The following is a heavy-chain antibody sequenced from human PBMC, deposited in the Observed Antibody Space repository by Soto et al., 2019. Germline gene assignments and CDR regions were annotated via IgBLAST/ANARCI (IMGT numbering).Heavy chain of an antibody. CDR2: IYYSGTT. J-gene: IGHJ5*02. Sequence: PSETLSLTCTVSGGPIRSGGYYWTWIRQHPAKGLEWIGCIYYSGTTYYNPSLKSRLIISVDTSKNQFSLKLSSVTAADTAVYYCARDSAYDWFDPWGQGTLVTVSS. CDR3: ARDSAYDWFDP. V-gene: IGHV4-31*03. CDR1: GGPIRSGGYY.